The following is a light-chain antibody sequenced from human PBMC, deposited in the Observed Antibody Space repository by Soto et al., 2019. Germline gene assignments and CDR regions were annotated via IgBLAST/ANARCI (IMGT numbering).Light chain of an antibody. CDR1: SGSIANNY. J-gene: IGLJ2*01. CDR2: ENN. CDR3: QSYDRDFVV. Sequence: NFMLTQPHSVSESPGKTLSLSCTRSSGSIANNYVQWYQQRPGSAPTTVIYENNQRLSGVPDRFSGSTDGSSNSASLTISGLQTEDEADYYCQSYDRDFVVFGGGTKVTVL. V-gene: IGLV6-57*04.